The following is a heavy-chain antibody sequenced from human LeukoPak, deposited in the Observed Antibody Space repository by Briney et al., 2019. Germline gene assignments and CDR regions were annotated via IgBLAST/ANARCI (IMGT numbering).Heavy chain of an antibody. CDR1: GFTFSSYE. V-gene: IGHV3-74*01. J-gene: IGHJ6*02. CDR2: INGDGSST. CDR3: ARESNGYFYGQYYYYYGMDV. D-gene: IGHD5-18*01. Sequence: GGSLRLSCAASGFTFSSYEMNWVRQAPGKGLVWVARINGDGSSTDYADSVKGRFTISRDNAKNTLYLQMNSLRAEDTAVYYCARESNGYFYGQYYYYYGMDVWGQGTTVTVSS.